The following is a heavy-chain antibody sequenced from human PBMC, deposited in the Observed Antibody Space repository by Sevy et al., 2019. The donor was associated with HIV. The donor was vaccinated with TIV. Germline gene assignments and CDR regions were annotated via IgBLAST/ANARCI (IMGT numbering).Heavy chain of an antibody. J-gene: IGHJ6*02. Sequence: GGSLRLSCAASGFTFGTYTMNWVRQAPGEGLDWVSAISGSAGTTYYADSVQGRFTISRDNSKNRVYLQMNSLRVEDTAKYYCAKGDSTFYGMDVWGQGTTVTVSS. V-gene: IGHV3-23*01. D-gene: IGHD6-13*01. CDR2: ISGSAGTT. CDR1: GFTFGTYT. CDR3: AKGDSTFYGMDV.